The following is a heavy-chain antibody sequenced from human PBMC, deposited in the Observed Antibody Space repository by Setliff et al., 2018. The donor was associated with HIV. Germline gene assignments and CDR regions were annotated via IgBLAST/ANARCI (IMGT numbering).Heavy chain of an antibody. J-gene: IGHJ4*01. CDR1: GYTFTSYP. Sequence: GASVKVSCKASGYTFTSYPMHWVRQAPGQGLEWRGVINTSGGSAGYAEKFRGRVTMTRDTSTSTVYMDLRNLRSEDTAVYYCARNQGDSSGWYAGDYWGHGTLVTVSS. CDR3: ARNQGDSSGWYAGDY. V-gene: IGHV1-46*01. D-gene: IGHD6-19*01. CDR2: INTSGGSA.